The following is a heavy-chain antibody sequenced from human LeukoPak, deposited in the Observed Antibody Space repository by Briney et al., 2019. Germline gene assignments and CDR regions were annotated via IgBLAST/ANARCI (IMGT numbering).Heavy chain of an antibody. D-gene: IGHD2-2*01. J-gene: IGHJ4*02. CDR1: GLTFRNAW. CDR2: IKSKADGGKT. V-gene: IGHV3-15*01. Sequence: GGSLRLSCAASGLTFRNAWMNWVRQAPGKGLEWVGHIKSKADGGKTDYAAPVKGRVTIARDDSKNTVWLEMSSLKTDDTAVYYCWDTIWHADWDYWGQGNLATVSS. CDR3: WDTIWHADWDY.